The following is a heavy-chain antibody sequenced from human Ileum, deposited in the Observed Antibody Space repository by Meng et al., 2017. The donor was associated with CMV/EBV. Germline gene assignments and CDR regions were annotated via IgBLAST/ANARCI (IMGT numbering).Heavy chain of an antibody. V-gene: IGHV3-74*03. J-gene: IGHJ3*02. CDR1: GFTFNICG. Sequence: LSCAAAGFTFNICGMPWVRQGPGRGVVWVSGITGAGSSPTYAESVTGRFTISRDNAKNTLDLQMNSLTAEDTAVYYCVRWNYAFDIWGQGTMVTVSS. D-gene: IGHD1-1*01. CDR3: VRWNYAFDI. CDR2: ITGAGSSP.